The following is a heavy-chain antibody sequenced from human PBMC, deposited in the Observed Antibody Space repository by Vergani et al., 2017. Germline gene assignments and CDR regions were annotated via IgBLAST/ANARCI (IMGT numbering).Heavy chain of an antibody. CDR2: IIPILGIA. Sequence: QVQLVQSGAEVKKPGSSVKVSCKASGGTFSSYTISWVRQAPGQGLEWMGRIIPILGIANYAQKFQGRVTITADKSTSTAYMELSSLRSEDTAVYYCARDNTVSRLSNWFDPWGQGTLVTVSS. D-gene: IGHD3-16*02. CDR3: ARDNTVSRLSNWFDP. J-gene: IGHJ5*02. V-gene: IGHV1-69*08. CDR1: GGTFSSYT.